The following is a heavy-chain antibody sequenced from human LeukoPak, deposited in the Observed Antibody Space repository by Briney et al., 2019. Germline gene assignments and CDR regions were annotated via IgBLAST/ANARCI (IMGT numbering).Heavy chain of an antibody. CDR1: GGTFSSYA. CDR3: ARDSMGATTTNWFDP. CDR2: IIPIFGTA. D-gene: IGHD1-26*01. Sequence: GASVKVSCKASGGTFSSYAISWVRQAPGQGLEWMGGIIPIFGTANYAQKFRGRVTITADESTSTAYMELSSLRSEDTAVYYCARDSMGATTTNWFDPWGQGTLVTVSS. J-gene: IGHJ5*02. V-gene: IGHV1-69*13.